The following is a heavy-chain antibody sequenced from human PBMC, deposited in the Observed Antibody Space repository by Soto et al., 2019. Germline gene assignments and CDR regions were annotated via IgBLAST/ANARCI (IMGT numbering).Heavy chain of an antibody. CDR2: ISRDGGTK. Sequence: QVQLVESGGGVVQPGRSLRLSCAVSGFTVNTYGMHWVRQAPGKGLEWVAVISRDGGTKFYADSVKGRFTISRDNSRNTLFLEMNSLRGDDMAVYYCTGEVASGYWGQGTLVTISS. J-gene: IGHJ4*02. CDR3: TGEVASGY. V-gene: IGHV3-30*03. D-gene: IGHD2-8*02. CDR1: GFTVNTYG.